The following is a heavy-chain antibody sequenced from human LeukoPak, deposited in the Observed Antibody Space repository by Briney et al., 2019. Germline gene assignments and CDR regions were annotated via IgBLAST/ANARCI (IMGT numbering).Heavy chain of an antibody. V-gene: IGHV4-4*02. CDR1: GGSISSSNW. CDR2: IYHSGST. Sequence: SETLSPTCAVSGGSISSSNWWSWVRQPPGKGLEWIGEIYHSGSTNYNPSLKSRVTISVDTSKNQFSLKLSSVTAADTAVYYCARIDRAVAGTIDYWGQGTLVTVSS. CDR3: ARIDRAVAGTIDY. D-gene: IGHD6-19*01. J-gene: IGHJ4*02.